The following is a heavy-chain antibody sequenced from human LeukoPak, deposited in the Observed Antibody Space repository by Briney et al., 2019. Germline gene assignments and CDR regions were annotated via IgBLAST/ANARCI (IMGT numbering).Heavy chain of an antibody. CDR1: GGSISSDY. CDR2: IYYSGRT. J-gene: IGHJ4*02. D-gene: IGHD4-11*01. Sequence: SETLPLTCTVSGGSISSDYWSWIRQPPGKGLEWIGYIYYSGRTYYNPSLKSRITISVDTSKNQFSLKLSSVTAADTAVYYCARGFYSPHYWGQGTLVSVSS. V-gene: IGHV4-59*01. CDR3: ARGFYSPHY.